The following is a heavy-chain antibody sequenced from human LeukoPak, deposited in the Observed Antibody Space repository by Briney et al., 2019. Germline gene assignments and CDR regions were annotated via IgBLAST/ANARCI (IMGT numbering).Heavy chain of an antibody. V-gene: IGHV1-24*01. CDR3: ATPLPCYGLRGFDY. Sequence: ASVKVSCKVSGYTLTELSMHWVRQAPGKGLEWMGGFDPEDGETIYAQKFQGRVTMTEDTSTDTAYMELSSLRSEDTAVYYCATPLPCYGLRGFDYWGQGTLVTVSS. D-gene: IGHD2-2*01. J-gene: IGHJ4*02. CDR1: GYTLTELS. CDR2: FDPEDGET.